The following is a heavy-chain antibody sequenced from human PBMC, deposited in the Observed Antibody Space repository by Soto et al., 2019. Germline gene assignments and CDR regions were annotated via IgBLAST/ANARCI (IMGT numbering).Heavy chain of an antibody. CDR2: ISYSGST. J-gene: IGHJ6*02. D-gene: IGHD3-3*01. V-gene: IGHV4-30-4*01. Sequence: QVQLQESGPGLVKPSETLSLTCTVSGGSISSGEYYWTWIRQPPGKGLEWIGYISYSGSTHYSPSLKSRVSITVDTSKNQFSLNLASVSAEDTAVYYCARTSLTIFGPTNDYYGMGVWDLGTTVTVSS. CDR1: GGSISSGEYY. CDR3: ARTSLTIFGPTNDYYGMGV.